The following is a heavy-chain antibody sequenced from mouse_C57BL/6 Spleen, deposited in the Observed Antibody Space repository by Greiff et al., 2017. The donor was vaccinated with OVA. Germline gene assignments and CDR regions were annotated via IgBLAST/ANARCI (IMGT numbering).Heavy chain of an antibody. V-gene: IGHV3-6*01. CDR3: ARVHYDYAMDY. CDR2: ISYDGSN. J-gene: IGHJ4*01. D-gene: IGHD1-2*01. Sequence: EVHLVESGPGLVKPSQSLSLTCSVTGYSITSGYYWNWIRQFPGNKLEWMGYISYDGSNNYNPSLKNRISITRDTSKNQFFLKLNSVTTEDTATYYCARVHYDYAMDYWGQGTSVTVSS. CDR1: GYSITSGYY.